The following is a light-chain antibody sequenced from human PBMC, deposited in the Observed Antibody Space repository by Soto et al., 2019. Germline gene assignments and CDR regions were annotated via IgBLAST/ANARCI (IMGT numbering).Light chain of an antibody. J-gene: IGKJ4*01. CDR2: DAT. CDR1: QSVGNL. Sequence: EIVLTQSPATLSLSPGERATLSCRASQSVGNLLDWYQQKPGQAPRLLIFDATNRATGTPRRFSGSGSGTDFTLTISSLEPEDFAIYYCQQRNFRPEITFGGGTKVEI. CDR3: QQRNFRPEIT. V-gene: IGKV3-11*01.